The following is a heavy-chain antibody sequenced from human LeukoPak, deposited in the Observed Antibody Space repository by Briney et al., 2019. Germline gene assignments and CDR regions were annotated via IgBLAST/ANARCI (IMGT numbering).Heavy chain of an antibody. D-gene: IGHD3-22*01. CDR3: AKSRLRYYDSSGYY. V-gene: IGHV3-23*01. Sequence: GGSLRLSCAASGFTFSSYGMHWVRQAPGKGLEWVSAISGSGGSTYYADSVKGRFTISRDNSKNTLYLQMNSLRAEDTAVYYCAKSRLRYYDSSGYYWGQGTLVTVSS. CDR2: ISGSGGST. J-gene: IGHJ4*02. CDR1: GFTFSSYG.